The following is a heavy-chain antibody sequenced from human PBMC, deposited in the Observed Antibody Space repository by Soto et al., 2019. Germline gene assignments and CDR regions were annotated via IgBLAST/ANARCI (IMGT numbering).Heavy chain of an antibody. CDR2: INAGNGNT. CDR3: ARVDTAMVFRGAFDI. J-gene: IGHJ3*02. Sequence: QVQLVQSGAEVKKPGASVKVSCKASGYTFTSYAMHWVRQAPGQRLEWMGWINAGNGNTKYSQKFQGRVTITRDTSASTAYMELSSLRSEDTAVYYCARVDTAMVFRGAFDIWGQGTMVTVSS. V-gene: IGHV1-3*01. D-gene: IGHD5-18*01. CDR1: GYTFTSYA.